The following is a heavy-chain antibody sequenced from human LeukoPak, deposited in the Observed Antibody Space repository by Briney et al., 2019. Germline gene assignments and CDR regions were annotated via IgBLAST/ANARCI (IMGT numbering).Heavy chain of an antibody. CDR1: GGTFSSYT. V-gene: IGHV1-69*04. CDR2: IFPIVGIA. Sequence: ASVKVSCKASGGTFSSYTISWVRQAPGQGLEWVGRIFPIVGIAYYAQKVQGRVTITGDKSTSTPYMELSSLRSEDTAVYYCARDEIVGATSTQDNVDYWGQGTLVTVSS. CDR3: ARDEIVGATSTQDNVDY. D-gene: IGHD1-26*01. J-gene: IGHJ4*02.